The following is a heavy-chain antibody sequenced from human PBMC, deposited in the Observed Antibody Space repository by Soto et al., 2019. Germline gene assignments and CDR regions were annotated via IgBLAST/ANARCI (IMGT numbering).Heavy chain of an antibody. J-gene: IGHJ6*03. CDR2: INRSGST. CDR1: GGSFSGYY. V-gene: IGHV4-34*01. CDR3: ARVLSDYYYYYYMDV. Sequence: SETLSLTCAVYGGSFSGYYWSWIRQPPGKGLEWIREINRSGSTNYNPSLKSRVTISVDTSKNQFSLKLSSVTAADTAVYYCARVLSDYYYYYYMDVWGKGTTVTVSS.